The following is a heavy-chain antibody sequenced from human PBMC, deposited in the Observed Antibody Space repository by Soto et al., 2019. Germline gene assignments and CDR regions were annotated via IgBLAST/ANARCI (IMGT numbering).Heavy chain of an antibody. J-gene: IGHJ4*02. D-gene: IGHD5-12*01. CDR3: GCGDGYNQPSDY. CDR1: GFTFSSYG. V-gene: IGHV3-30*19. CDR2: ISYDGSNK. Sequence: PGVSLRLSCAASGFTFSSYGMHWVGQAPGKGLEWVAVISYDGSNKYYADSVKGRFTISRDNSKNTLYLQMNSLRAEDTAVYYCGCGDGYNQPSDYWGQGTLVTVSS.